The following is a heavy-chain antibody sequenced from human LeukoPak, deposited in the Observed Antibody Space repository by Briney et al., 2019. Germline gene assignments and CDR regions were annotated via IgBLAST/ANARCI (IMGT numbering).Heavy chain of an antibody. CDR1: GFTFSSHG. J-gene: IGHJ6*03. Sequence: GGSLRLSCAASGFTFSSHGMYWVRQAPGKGLEWVAFIRYDGSNKYYADSVKGRFTISRDNSKDTLYLQMISLRAEDTAVYYCAKDGVVTPYYNYYYMDVWGKGTTVTVSS. CDR3: AKDGVVTPYYNYYYMDV. V-gene: IGHV3-30*02. D-gene: IGHD3-3*01. CDR2: IRYDGSNK.